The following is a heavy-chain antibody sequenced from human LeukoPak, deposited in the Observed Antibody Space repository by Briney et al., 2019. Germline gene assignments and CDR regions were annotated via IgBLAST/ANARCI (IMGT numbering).Heavy chain of an antibody. CDR3: ARDVRGPHDF. CDR1: GFTLSNSW. V-gene: IGHV3-74*01. J-gene: IGHJ4*02. D-gene: IGHD2/OR15-2a*01. CDR2: IDPDGNT. Sequence: QPGGSLRLSCAASGFTLSNSWMHWVRQAPGKGLVWVSRIDPDGNTDYADSGKGRFTISRDNAKNTLYLQMNSLRAEDTAVYRCARDVRGPHDFWGQGTLVTVSS.